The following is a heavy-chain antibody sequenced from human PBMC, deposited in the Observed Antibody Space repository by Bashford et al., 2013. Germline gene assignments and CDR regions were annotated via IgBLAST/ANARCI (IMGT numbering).Heavy chain of an antibody. J-gene: IGHJ4*02. Sequence: VRQAPGKGLEWISYISGGSTYYADSVRGRFTISRDNSKNTLYLQMNSLRAEDTAVYYCARGTVETPLCFDLWGQGTLVTVSS. D-gene: IGHD4-23*01. CDR3: ARGTVETPLCFDL. CDR2: ISGGST. V-gene: IGHV3-53*01.